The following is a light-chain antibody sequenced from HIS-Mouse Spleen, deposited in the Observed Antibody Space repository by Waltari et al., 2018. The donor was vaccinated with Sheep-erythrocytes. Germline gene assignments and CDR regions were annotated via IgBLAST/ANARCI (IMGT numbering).Light chain of an antibody. CDR2: EGS. Sequence: QSALTQPRSVSGSPGQSVTISCTGTSSDVGSYNLVSWYQQHPGKAPQPMIYEGSKRPSGVSNRFSGSKSGTTASLTISGLQAEDEADYYCCSYAGSSTPWVFGGGTKLTVL. CDR3: CSYAGSSTPWV. CDR1: SSDVGSYNL. J-gene: IGLJ3*02. V-gene: IGLV2-23*01.